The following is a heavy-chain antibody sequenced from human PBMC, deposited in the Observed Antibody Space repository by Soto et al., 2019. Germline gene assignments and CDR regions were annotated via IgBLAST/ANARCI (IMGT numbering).Heavy chain of an antibody. Sequence: QVQLQQWGAGLLKPSETLSLTCAVYGGSFSGYYWSWIRQPPGKGLEWIGEINHSGSTNYNPSLKSRVTISVDTSKNQFSLKLSSVTAADTAVSYCARALAVAKSSNWFDPWGQGTLVTVSS. CDR3: ARALAVAKSSNWFDP. CDR2: INHSGST. D-gene: IGHD6-19*01. J-gene: IGHJ5*02. CDR1: GGSFSGYY. V-gene: IGHV4-34*01.